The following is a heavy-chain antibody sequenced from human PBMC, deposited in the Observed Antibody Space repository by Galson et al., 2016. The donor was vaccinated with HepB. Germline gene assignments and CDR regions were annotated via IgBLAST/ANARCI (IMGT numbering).Heavy chain of an antibody. J-gene: IGHJ4*02. CDR2: IIAYSGNT. CDR3: ARGKQHGLGG. Sequence: SVKVSCKASGYTFTSNGISWVRQAPGQGLEWMGWIIAYSGNTNYAQTLQGRVTMTTDTSTSTAYLEMRRLGADDTSVYYWARGKQHGLGGWGQGTLVTVSS. D-gene: IGHD2-15*01. V-gene: IGHV1-18*01. CDR1: GYTFTSNG.